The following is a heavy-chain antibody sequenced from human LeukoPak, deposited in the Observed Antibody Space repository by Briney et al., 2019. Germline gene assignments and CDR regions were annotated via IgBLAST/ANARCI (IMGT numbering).Heavy chain of an antibody. D-gene: IGHD2/OR15-2a*01. Sequence: PGGSLRLSCEGSAFIFSGHWMNWVRQTPGKGLECVANIKQDGSEKYYVDSVKGRFTISRDNAKNSLYLQMNSLRAEDTAVYYCAKDRSTTVSNTLGYFDYWGQGTLVTVSS. CDR2: IKQDGSEK. CDR1: AFIFSGHW. CDR3: AKDRSTTVSNTLGYFDY. J-gene: IGHJ4*02. V-gene: IGHV3-7*03.